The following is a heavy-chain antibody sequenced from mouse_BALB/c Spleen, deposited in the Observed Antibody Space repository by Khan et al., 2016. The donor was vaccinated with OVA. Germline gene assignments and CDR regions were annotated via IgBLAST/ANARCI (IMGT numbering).Heavy chain of an antibody. Sequence: EVELVESGGGLVQPGGSRKLSCAASGFAFSSYGMHWVRPAPEKGLEWVAYISSDRTTIYYADTVKGRFTISRDNPKNTLFLQMTSLRSGDTAMYFCATSYFYGYYFDYWGQGTTLTVSS. CDR2: ISSDRTTI. CDR3: ATSYFYGYYFDY. V-gene: IGHV5-17*02. CDR1: GFAFSSYG. D-gene: IGHD1-1*01. J-gene: IGHJ2*01.